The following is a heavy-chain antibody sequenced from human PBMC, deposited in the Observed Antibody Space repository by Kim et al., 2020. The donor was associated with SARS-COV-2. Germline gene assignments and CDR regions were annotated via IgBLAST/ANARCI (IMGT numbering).Heavy chain of an antibody. CDR2: LYSVGST. CDR3: ARAHSEYYYGLDV. J-gene: IGHJ6*02. D-gene: IGHD2-15*01. Sequence: GGSLRLSCTASGFTVSYKSISWVRQAPGKGLEWVSTLYSVGSTYYSASARGRFTISRDIFKNTVFLQMNNLRTGDTAVYYCARAHSEYYYGLDVWGQGTT. V-gene: IGHV3-66*01. CDR1: GFTVSYKS.